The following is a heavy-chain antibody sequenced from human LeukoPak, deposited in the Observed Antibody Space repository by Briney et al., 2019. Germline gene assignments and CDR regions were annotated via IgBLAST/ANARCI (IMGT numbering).Heavy chain of an antibody. CDR1: GGSFSGYY. Sequence: SETLSLTCAVYGGSFSGYYWSWVRHPPGKGLEWIGEINHSGSTNYNPYLKSRVTISVDTSKNQFSLKLSSVTAADTAVYYCARGLGSGYQYYSYGMDVWGKGTTVTASS. CDR2: INHSGST. D-gene: IGHD5-12*01. J-gene: IGHJ6*04. CDR3: ARGLGSGYQYYSYGMDV. V-gene: IGHV4-34*01.